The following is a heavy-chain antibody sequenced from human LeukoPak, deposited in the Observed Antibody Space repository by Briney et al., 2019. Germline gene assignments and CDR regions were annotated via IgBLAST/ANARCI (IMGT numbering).Heavy chain of an antibody. J-gene: IGHJ4*02. CDR1: GNTFTDYY. CDR2: ISNNSGAT. Sequence: ASVKVSCKASGNTFTDYYTHWVRQAPGQGLGCLGWISNNSGATKVAQKFQGRVTLTRDTSVTTVYLELSSLGFDDTAVYYCAFRAGWNSPVASFDFWGQGTLVTVSS. D-gene: IGHD1-7*01. CDR3: AFRAGWNSPVASFDF. V-gene: IGHV1-2*02.